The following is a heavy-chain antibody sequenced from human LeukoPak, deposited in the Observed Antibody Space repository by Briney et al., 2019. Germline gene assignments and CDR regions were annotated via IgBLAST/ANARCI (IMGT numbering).Heavy chain of an antibody. CDR3: ARLSLYPMYCFDY. CDR2: IFYNGGT. CDR1: GGSISSFH. V-gene: IGHV4-59*08. J-gene: IGHJ4*02. Sequence: ASETLSLTCTVSGGSISSFHWTWLRQPPGKGLEYIGYIFYNGGTNYNPSLKSRVTISADASKNQFSLKLNPVTAADTAVYYCARLSLYPMYCFDYWGQGTLVTVSS.